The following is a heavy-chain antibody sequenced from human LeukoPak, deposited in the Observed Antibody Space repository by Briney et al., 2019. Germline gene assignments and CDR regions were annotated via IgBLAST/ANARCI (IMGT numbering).Heavy chain of an antibody. CDR1: GFTFDDYA. Sequence: PGRSLRLSCAASGFTFDDYAMHWVRQAPGKGLEWVSGISWNSGSIGYADSVKGRFTISRDNAKNSLYLQMNSLRAEDTALYYCAKARHDTYFDYWGQGTLVTVSS. CDR3: AKARHDTYFDY. J-gene: IGHJ4*02. D-gene: IGHD3-22*01. V-gene: IGHV3-9*01. CDR2: ISWNSGSI.